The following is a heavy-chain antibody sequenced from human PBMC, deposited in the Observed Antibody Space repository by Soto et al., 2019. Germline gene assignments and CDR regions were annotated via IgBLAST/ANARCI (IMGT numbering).Heavy chain of an antibody. Sequence: EVQLVESGGGLVQPGGSLRLSCAASGFTFSSYSMNWVRQAPGKGLEWVSYISSRSSTIYYADSVKGRFTISRDNVKNSLYLPMNMPRDEDAAVYDCAREGGGCDFWGGYKWQYYYGMDVWGQGTTGTVSS. CDR1: GFTFSSYS. CDR3: AREGGGCDFWGGYKWQYYYGMDV. D-gene: IGHD3-3*01. V-gene: IGHV3-48*02. J-gene: IGHJ6*02. CDR2: ISSRSSTI.